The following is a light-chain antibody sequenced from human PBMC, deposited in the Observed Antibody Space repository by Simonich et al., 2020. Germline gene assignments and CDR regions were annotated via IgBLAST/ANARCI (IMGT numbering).Light chain of an antibody. J-gene: IGLJ3*02. Sequence: QSALTQPASVSGSPGQSITISCTGTSSDVVGYNYVSWYQQHPGKAPKLMMYDVSKRPSGVPDRFSGSKSGNTASLTISGLQAEDEADYYCCSYAGSYTLVFGGGTKLTVL. CDR3: CSYAGSYTLV. CDR2: DVS. V-gene: IGLV2-11*01. CDR1: SSDVVGYNY.